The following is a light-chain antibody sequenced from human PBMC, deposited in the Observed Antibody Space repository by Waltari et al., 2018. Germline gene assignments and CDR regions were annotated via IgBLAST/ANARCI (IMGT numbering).Light chain of an antibody. CDR3: QQYYITPRT. Sequence: DIVMTQSPDSLAVSLGERATINCKSSQSVLYSSNNKNYLAWYQQKPGQPPSLLIYWASTREAGVPDRLSGSGSGTDFTLTISSLQAEDVAVYYCQQYYITPRTFCQGTKVEIK. V-gene: IGKV4-1*01. CDR1: QSVLYSSNNKNY. CDR2: WAS. J-gene: IGKJ1*01.